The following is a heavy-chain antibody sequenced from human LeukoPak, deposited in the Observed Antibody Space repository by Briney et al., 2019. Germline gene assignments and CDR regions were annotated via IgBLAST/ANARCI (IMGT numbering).Heavy chain of an antibody. J-gene: IGHJ6*03. Sequence: SETLSLTCTVSGGSISSGSYYWSWIRQPAGKGLEWIGRIYTSGSTNYNPSLKSRVTISVDTSKNQFSLKLSSVTAADTAVYYCARSLVLHYYYYMDVWGKGTTVTVSS. CDR2: IYTSGST. CDR1: GGSISSGSYY. D-gene: IGHD6-6*01. V-gene: IGHV4-61*02. CDR3: ARSLVLHYYYYMDV.